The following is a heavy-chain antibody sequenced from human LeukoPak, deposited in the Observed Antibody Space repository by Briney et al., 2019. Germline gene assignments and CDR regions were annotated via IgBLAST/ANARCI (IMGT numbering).Heavy chain of an antibody. Sequence: GGSLRLSCAASGFTFSSYWMSWVRQAPGKGLEWVANIKQDGSEKYYVDSVKGRFTISRDNAKNSLYLQMNSLRAEDTAVYYCAATGCSSGWYPALGYWGQGTLVTVSS. CDR3: AATGCSSGWYPALGY. CDR1: GFTFSSYW. D-gene: IGHD6-19*01. J-gene: IGHJ4*02. V-gene: IGHV3-7*01. CDR2: IKQDGSEK.